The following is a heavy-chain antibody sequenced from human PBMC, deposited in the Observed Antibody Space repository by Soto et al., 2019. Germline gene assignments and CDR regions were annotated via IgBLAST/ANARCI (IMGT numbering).Heavy chain of an antibody. CDR3: VRAAGVRYCSSTSCYSLIRRGLGISWFDP. D-gene: IGHD2-2*01. Sequence: PSETLSLTCAVYGGSFSGYYWSWIRQPPGKGLEWIGEINHSGSTNYNPSLKSRVTISVDTSKNQFSLKLSSVTAADTAVYYCVRAAGVRYCSSTSCYSLIRRGLGISWFDPWGQGTLVTVSS. CDR1: GGSFSGYY. J-gene: IGHJ5*02. V-gene: IGHV4-34*01. CDR2: INHSGST.